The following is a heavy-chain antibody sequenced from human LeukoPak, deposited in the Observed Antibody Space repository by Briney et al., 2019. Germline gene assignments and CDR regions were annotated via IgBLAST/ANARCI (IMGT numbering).Heavy chain of an antibody. V-gene: IGHV3-21*01. J-gene: IGHJ4*02. CDR2: ISSSSSYI. CDR1: GFTFSGYS. D-gene: IGHD5/OR15-5a*01. CDR3: AKDPGFSDYYFGY. Sequence: GGSLRLSCAASGFTFSGYSMNWVRQAPGKGLEWVSSISSSSSYIYYADSVKGRFTISRDNSKNTLYLQMNSLRAEDTAVYYCAKDPGFSDYYFGYWGQGTLVTVSS.